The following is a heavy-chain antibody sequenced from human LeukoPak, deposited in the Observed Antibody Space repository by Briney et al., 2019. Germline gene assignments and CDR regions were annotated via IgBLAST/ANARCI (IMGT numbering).Heavy chain of an antibody. CDR2: IYHSGST. V-gene: IGHV4-61*08. D-gene: IGHD2/OR15-2a*01. Sequence: SETLSLTCTVSGGSISSGGYYWSWIRQHPGKGLEWIGYIYHSGSTNYNPSLKSRVTISVDTSKNQFSLKLSSVTAADTAVYYCAREAPFFFFDYWGQGTLVTVSS. CDR1: GGSISSGGYY. J-gene: IGHJ4*02. CDR3: AREAPFFFFDY.